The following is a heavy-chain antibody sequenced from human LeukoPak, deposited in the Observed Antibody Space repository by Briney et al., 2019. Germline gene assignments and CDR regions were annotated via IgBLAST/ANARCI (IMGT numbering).Heavy chain of an antibody. Sequence: GGSLRLSCAASGSTFSSYSMNWVRQAPGKGLEWVSSISSSSSYIYYADSVKGRFTISRDNAKNSLYLQMNSLRAEDTAVYYCARVSGSYYDSSGYYGFDYWGQGTLVTVSS. J-gene: IGHJ4*02. V-gene: IGHV3-21*01. CDR2: ISSSSSYI. D-gene: IGHD3-22*01. CDR3: ARVSGSYYDSSGYYGFDY. CDR1: GSTFSSYS.